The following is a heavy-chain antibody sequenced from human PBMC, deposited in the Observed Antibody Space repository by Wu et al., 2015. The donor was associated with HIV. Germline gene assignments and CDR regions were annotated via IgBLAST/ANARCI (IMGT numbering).Heavy chain of an antibody. CDR1: GYTFTGYY. J-gene: IGHJ3*02. V-gene: IGHV1-2*02. CDR2: INPNSGGT. CDR3: ARDSGGRQEYSSSVNAFDI. Sequence: QVQLVQSGAEVKKPGASVKVSCKASGYTFTGYYMHWVRQAPGQGLEWMGWINPNSGGTNYAQKFQGRVTMTRDTSISTAYMELSRLRSDDTAVYYCARDSGGRQEYSSSVNAFDIWGQGTMVTSLQ. D-gene: IGHD6-6*01.